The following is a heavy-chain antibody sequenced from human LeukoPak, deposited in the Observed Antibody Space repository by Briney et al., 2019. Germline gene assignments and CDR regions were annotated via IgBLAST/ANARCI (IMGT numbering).Heavy chain of an antibody. CDR3: ARERNYGDYGNAFDA. CDR2: INPKRGVT. Sequence: ASVKVSCKASGYTFTDYYIHWMRQAPGQGLEWMGWINPKRGVTTYAQKFQGRVTMTRDTSITTAYMELTRLRSDDTTIYYCARERNYGDYGNAFDAWGQGTKVTVSS. CDR1: GYTFTDYY. J-gene: IGHJ3*01. D-gene: IGHD4-17*01. V-gene: IGHV1-2*02.